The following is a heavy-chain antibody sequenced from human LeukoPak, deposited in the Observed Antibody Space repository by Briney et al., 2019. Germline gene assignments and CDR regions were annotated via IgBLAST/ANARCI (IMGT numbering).Heavy chain of an antibody. Sequence: SETLSLTCTVSGGSISSGSYYWSWIRHPAGKGLEWIGRINTSGSTNYNPSLKSRVTISVDTSKNQFSLKLSSVTAADTAVYYCARGRWTSSNYNWFDPWGQGTLVTVSS. J-gene: IGHJ5*02. D-gene: IGHD5-24*01. CDR1: GGSISSGSYY. V-gene: IGHV4-61*02. CDR3: ARGRWTSSNYNWFDP. CDR2: INTSGST.